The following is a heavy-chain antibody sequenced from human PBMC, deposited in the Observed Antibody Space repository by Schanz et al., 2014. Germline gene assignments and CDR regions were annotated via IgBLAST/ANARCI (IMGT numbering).Heavy chain of an antibody. V-gene: IGHV1-69*04. J-gene: IGHJ6*02. D-gene: IGHD5-18*01. CDR2: IIPILAIA. CDR1: GGTFNSYT. Sequence: QVQVVQSGAEVKKPGSSMKVSCKASGGTFNSYTINWVRQAPGQGLEWMGRIIPILAIADYAQKFQGRVTITADKSTSTASMELSSLRSEDTAVYYCARGPSQGYSYGHNIGAYYYGMDVWGQGTTVTVSS. CDR3: ARGPSQGYSYGHNIGAYYYGMDV.